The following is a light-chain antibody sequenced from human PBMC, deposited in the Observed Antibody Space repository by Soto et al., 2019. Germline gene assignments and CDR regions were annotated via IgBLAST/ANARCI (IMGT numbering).Light chain of an antibody. Sequence: QSVLTQPPSASGSPGQSVTISCTGTSSDVGGYDYVSWYQQHPGKAPKLMIYEVTIRPSAVSDRFSGSKSGNTAYLTVSALQAEEEADYYCSSYTGGNPSYVFGTGTKVTAL. J-gene: IGLJ1*01. CDR3: SSYTGGNPSYV. CDR2: EVT. V-gene: IGLV2-8*01. CDR1: SSDVGGYDY.